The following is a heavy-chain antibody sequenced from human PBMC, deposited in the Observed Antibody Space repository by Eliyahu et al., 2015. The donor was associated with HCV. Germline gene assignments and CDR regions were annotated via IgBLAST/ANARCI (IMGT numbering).Heavy chain of an antibody. Sequence: EVQLVESGGGLVNPGGSLRLSCAASGFTFSNAWMSWVRQAPGKGLEWVGRIKSKADGGTIDYAAPVKGRFTISRDDSRNTLFLHMNSLKTEDTAVYYCTTDDYSVYWGQGTLVTVPS. V-gene: IGHV3-15*01. CDR1: GFTFSNAW. CDR3: TTDDYSVY. J-gene: IGHJ4*02. CDR2: IKSKADGGTI.